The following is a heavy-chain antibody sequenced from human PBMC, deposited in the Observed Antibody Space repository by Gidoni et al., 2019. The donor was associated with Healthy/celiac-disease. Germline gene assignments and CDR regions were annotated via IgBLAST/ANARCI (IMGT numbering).Heavy chain of an antibody. CDR3: ARSVQFGGHNDY. J-gene: IGHJ4*02. D-gene: IGHD3-3*01. CDR2: ISYDGSNK. CDR1: GFTFSSYA. V-gene: IGHV3-30-3*01. Sequence: QVQLVESGGGVVQPGRSLRLSCAASGFTFSSYAMHWVRQAPGKGLEWVAVISYDGSNKYYADSVKGRFTISRDNSKNTLYLQMNSLRAEDTAVYYCARSVQFGGHNDYWGQGTLVTVSS.